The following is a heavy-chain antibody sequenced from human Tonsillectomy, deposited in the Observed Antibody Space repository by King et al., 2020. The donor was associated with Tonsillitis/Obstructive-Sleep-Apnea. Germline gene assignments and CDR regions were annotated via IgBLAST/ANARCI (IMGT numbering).Heavy chain of an antibody. CDR2: ISAYNGNT. CDR1: GYTFTTYG. J-gene: IGHJ4*02. V-gene: IGHV1-18*01. Sequence: QLVQSGAEVRKPGASVRVSCKASGYTFTTYGINWVRQAPGQGLEWMGWISAYNGNTNYAQKFQGRVTMTTDTSTSTAYMELWSLRSDDTAVYYCAREGIGGGDTLRLDYWGQGTLVTVSS. CDR3: AREGIGGGDTLRLDY. D-gene: IGHD1-26*01.